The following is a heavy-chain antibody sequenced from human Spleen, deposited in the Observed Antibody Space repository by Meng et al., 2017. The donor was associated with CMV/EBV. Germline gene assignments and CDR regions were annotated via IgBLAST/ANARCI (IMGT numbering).Heavy chain of an antibody. V-gene: IGHV4-34*01. CDR2: INHSGST. Sequence: CAVYGGSFNSYYWSWIRQPPGKGLEWIGEINHSGSTIYNPSFKSRVTISVDTSKNQFSLKLSSVTAADTAVFYCARGASYGPHYFDYWGQGTLVTVSS. D-gene: IGHD3-16*01. CDR3: ARGASYGPHYFDY. CDR1: GGSFNSYY. J-gene: IGHJ4*02.